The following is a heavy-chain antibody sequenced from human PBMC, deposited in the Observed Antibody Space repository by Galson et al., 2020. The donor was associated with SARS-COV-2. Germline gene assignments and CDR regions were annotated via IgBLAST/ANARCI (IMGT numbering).Heavy chain of an antibody. CDR3: ARPGSGSFPEY. V-gene: IGHV3-64*01. D-gene: IGHD3-10*01. CDR2: ITFNGGST. CDR1: GFTFSSYS. J-gene: IGHJ1*01. Sequence: GGSLRLSCAASGFTFSSYSMHWVRQAPGKGLEYVSAITFNGGSTFYANSVKGRFTISRDNSKNTLYLQMGGLLVEDMAVYYCARPGSGSFPEYWGLGTLVTVSS.